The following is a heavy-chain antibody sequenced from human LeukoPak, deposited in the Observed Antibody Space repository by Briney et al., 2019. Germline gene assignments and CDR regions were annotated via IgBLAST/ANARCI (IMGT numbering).Heavy chain of an antibody. Sequence: PSETLSLTCAVYGGSFSGYYWSWIRQPPGKGLEWIGEINHSGSTNYNPSLKSRVTISVDTSKNQFSLKLSSVTAADTAVYYCARGSYWPRRRTSTYSSGHNWFDPWGQGTLVTVSS. V-gene: IGHV4-34*01. CDR1: GGSFSGYY. CDR2: INHSGST. D-gene: IGHD6-19*01. J-gene: IGHJ5*02. CDR3: ARGSYWPRRRTSTYSSGHNWFDP.